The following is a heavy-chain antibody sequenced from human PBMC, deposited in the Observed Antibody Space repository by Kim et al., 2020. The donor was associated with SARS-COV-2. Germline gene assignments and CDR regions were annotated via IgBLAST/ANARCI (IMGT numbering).Heavy chain of an antibody. CDR3: ARDRPRGHFDY. CDR2: IKEDGGEM. J-gene: IGHJ4*02. CDR1: GFTFSTSW. Sequence: LSLTCAASGFTFSTSWMDWVRLAPGKGLEWVASIKEDGGEMYYVDSVKGRFTISRDNAKNSLYLQMNSLRAEDTAVYYCARDRPRGHFDYWGQGTLV. V-gene: IGHV3-7*01.